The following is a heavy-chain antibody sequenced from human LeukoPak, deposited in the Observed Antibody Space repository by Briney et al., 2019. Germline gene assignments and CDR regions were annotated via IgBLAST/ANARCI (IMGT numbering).Heavy chain of an antibody. J-gene: IGHJ3*02. D-gene: IGHD4-17*01. CDR3: ARIYGDYGGGAFDI. Sequence: SETLSLTCTVSGGSISSSSYYWGWIRQPPGKGLDWLGSIYYSGSTYYNPSLKSRVTISVDTSKNQFSLKLSSVTAADTAVYYCARIYGDYGGGAFDIWGQGTMVTVSS. V-gene: IGHV4-39*07. CDR2: IYYSGST. CDR1: GGSISSSSYY.